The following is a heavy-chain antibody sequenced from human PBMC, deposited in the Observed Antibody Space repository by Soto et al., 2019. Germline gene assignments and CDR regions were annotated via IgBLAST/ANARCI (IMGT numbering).Heavy chain of an antibody. V-gene: IGHV3-33*01. CDR1: GFTFSSYG. D-gene: IGHD1-26*01. CDR2: IWYDGSNK. J-gene: IGHJ3*02. Sequence: GGSLRLSCAASGFTFSSYGMHWVRQAPGKGLEWVAVIWYDGSNKYYADSVKGRFTISRDNSKNTLYLQMNSLRAEDTAVYYCAREGWELLYEDAFDIWGQGTMVTVSS. CDR3: AREGWELLYEDAFDI.